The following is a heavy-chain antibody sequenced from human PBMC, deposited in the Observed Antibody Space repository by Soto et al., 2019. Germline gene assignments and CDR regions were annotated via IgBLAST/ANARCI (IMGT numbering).Heavy chain of an antibody. D-gene: IGHD3-3*01. V-gene: IGHV4-31*03. CDR2: IYYSGST. Sequence: SETLSLTCTVSGGSISSGGYYWSWIRQHPGKGLEWIGYIYYSGSTYYNPSLKSRVTISVDTSKNQFSLKLSSVTAADTAVYYCARAAIFGVVIIPLYYFDYWGQGTLVTVSS. J-gene: IGHJ4*02. CDR1: GGSISSGGYY. CDR3: ARAAIFGVVIIPLYYFDY.